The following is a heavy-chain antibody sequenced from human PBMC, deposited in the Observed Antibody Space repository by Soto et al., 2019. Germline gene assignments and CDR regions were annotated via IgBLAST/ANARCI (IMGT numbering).Heavy chain of an antibody. J-gene: IGHJ4*02. CDR3: ASDSVGATTRVFDY. CDR1: GFTFSSYW. CDR2: IKQDGSEK. Sequence: EVQLVESGGGLVQPGGSLRLSCAASGFTFSSYWMSWVRQAPGKGLEWVANIKQDGSEKYYVDSVKGRFTISRDNAKNSLYLQMNSLRAEDTAVYYCASDSVGATTRVFDYWGQGTLVTVSS. V-gene: IGHV3-7*05. D-gene: IGHD1-26*01.